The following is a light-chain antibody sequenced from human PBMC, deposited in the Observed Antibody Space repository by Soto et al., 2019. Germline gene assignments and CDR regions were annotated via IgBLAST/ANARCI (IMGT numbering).Light chain of an antibody. J-gene: IGKJ1*01. V-gene: IGKV1-6*01. CDR2: GAS. CDR1: QAIRND. CDR3: LQDYTYPWT. Sequence: AIQMTQSPSYLSASVGDRVTITCRASQAIRNDLGWYQQKPGKAPNLLIFGASNLQAGVPVRFSASGSGTNFTLTISNLQPEDFASYYCLQDYTYPWTFGQGTKVDI.